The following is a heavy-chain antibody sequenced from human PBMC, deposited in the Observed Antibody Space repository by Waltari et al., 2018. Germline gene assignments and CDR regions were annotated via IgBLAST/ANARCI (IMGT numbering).Heavy chain of an antibody. CDR1: GFTVSSNY. D-gene: IGHD3-10*01. V-gene: IGHV3-53*01. CDR3: ARVFWDGSGSYFDY. J-gene: IGHJ4*02. Sequence: EVQLVESGGGLIQPGGSLRLSCAASGFTVSSNYMSWVRQAPGKGLEWVSFIYSGGSTYYADSVKGRFTISRDNSKNTLYLQMNSLRAEDTAVYYCARVFWDGSGSYFDYWGQGTLVTVSS. CDR2: IYSGGST.